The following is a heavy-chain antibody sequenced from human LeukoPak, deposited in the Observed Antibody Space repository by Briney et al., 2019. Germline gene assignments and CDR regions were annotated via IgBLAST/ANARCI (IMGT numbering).Heavy chain of an antibody. V-gene: IGHV1-69*13. CDR2: IIPIFGTA. CDR1: GYTFTSYA. J-gene: IGHJ6*03. Sequence: GASVKVSCKASGYTFTSYAMNWVRQAPGQGLEWMGGIIPIFGTANYAQKFQGRVTITADESTSTAYMELSSLRSEDTAVYYCARHITISGVANYYYYYMDVWGKGTTVTVSS. D-gene: IGHD3-3*01. CDR3: ARHITISGVANYYYYYMDV.